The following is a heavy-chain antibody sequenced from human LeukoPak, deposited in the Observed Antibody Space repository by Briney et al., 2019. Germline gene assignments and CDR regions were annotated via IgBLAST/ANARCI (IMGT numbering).Heavy chain of an antibody. Sequence: PGGSQRLSCAASGFTFNNYGMRWVRQAPGKGLEWVAFIRFDGGNKYYADSVKGRFTISRDSSKNTLFLQMNSLRADDTAVYYCAKDSLRTYYGSGSYPLDYWGQGTLVTVSS. V-gene: IGHV3-30*02. CDR2: IRFDGGNK. J-gene: IGHJ4*02. D-gene: IGHD3-10*01. CDR1: GFTFNNYG. CDR3: AKDSLRTYYGSGSYPLDY.